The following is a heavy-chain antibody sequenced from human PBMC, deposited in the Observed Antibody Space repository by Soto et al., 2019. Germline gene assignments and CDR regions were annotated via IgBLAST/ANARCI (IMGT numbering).Heavy chain of an antibody. CDR3: AREGYCSGGGCSGGMDV. V-gene: IGHV3-33*01. D-gene: IGHD2-15*01. J-gene: IGHJ6*02. Sequence: GGSLRLSCAASGFAFSGYGMHWVRQAPGKGLEWVAFIWFDGSDALYSDSVKGRFSITRDNSKNTLFLQLDSLRGDDTAVYYCAREGYCSGGGCSGGMDVWGQGTTVTVSS. CDR1: GFAFSGYG. CDR2: IWFDGSDA.